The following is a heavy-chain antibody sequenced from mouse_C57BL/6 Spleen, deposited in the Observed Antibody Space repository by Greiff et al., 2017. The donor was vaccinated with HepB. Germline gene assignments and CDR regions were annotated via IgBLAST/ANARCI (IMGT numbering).Heavy chain of an antibody. CDR2: ISSGSSTI. Sequence: EVKVVESGGGLVKPGGSLKLSCAASGFTFSDYGMHWVRQAPEKGLEWVAYISSGSSTIYYADTVKGRFTISRDNAKNTLFLQMTSLRSEDTAMYYCARGDGSSLFAYWGQGTLVTVSA. J-gene: IGHJ3*01. CDR1: GFTFSDYG. D-gene: IGHD1-1*01. V-gene: IGHV5-17*01. CDR3: ARGDGSSLFAY.